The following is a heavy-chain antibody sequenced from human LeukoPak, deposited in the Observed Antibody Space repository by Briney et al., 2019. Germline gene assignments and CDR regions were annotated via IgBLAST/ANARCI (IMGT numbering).Heavy chain of an antibody. J-gene: IGHJ6*02. Sequence: SETLSLTCAVSGDSISTSNYYWSWIRQPPGKGLEWIGFIHYSGSTNYHPSLKSRVTISLDTSKNHFSLKLSSVTAADTAVYYCARPSGDYGSGTLGMDVWGQGTTVTVSS. D-gene: IGHD3-10*01. CDR3: ARPSGDYGSGTLGMDV. CDR1: GDSISTSNYY. CDR2: IHYSGST. V-gene: IGHV4-61*03.